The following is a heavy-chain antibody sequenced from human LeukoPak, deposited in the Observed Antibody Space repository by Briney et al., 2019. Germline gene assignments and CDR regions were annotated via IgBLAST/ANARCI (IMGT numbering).Heavy chain of an antibody. D-gene: IGHD3-16*02. Sequence: GASVKVSCKASGGTFSSYAISWVRQAPGQGLEWMGRIIPIFGTANYAQKFQGRVTITTDESTSTAYMESISLRSEDTAVYYCARDLIYDYVWGSYRQQLYYFDYWGQGTLVTVSS. J-gene: IGHJ4*02. V-gene: IGHV1-69*05. CDR2: IIPIFGTA. CDR1: GGTFSSYA. CDR3: ARDLIYDYVWGSYRQQLYYFDY.